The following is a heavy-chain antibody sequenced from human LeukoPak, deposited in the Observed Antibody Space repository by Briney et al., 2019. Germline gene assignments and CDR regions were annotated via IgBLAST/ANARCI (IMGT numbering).Heavy chain of an antibody. CDR3: TSRRLVPRSYYYYYMDV. CDR2: IRSKANSYAT. D-gene: IGHD6-19*01. CDR1: GFTFSGSA. V-gene: IGHV3-73*01. Sequence: GGSLRLSCAASGFTFSGSAMHWVRQASGKGLEWVGRIRSKANSYATAYAASVKGRFTISRDDSKNTAYLQMNSLKTEDTAVYYCTSRRLVPRSYYYYYMDVWGKGTTVTISS. J-gene: IGHJ6*03.